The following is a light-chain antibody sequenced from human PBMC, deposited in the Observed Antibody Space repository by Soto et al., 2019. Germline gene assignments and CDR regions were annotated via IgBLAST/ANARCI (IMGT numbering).Light chain of an antibody. CDR3: HLWYSSSDRYV. Sequence: SYELTQPTSVSVAPGQTARITCGGNNIGSKSVHWYQQKPGQAPVLVIYDDSDRPAGIPERFSGSNSGNTATLTISRVEAGDEADYYCHLWYSSSDRYVFGTGTKVTVL. CDR2: DDS. J-gene: IGLJ1*01. V-gene: IGLV3-21*02. CDR1: NIGSKS.